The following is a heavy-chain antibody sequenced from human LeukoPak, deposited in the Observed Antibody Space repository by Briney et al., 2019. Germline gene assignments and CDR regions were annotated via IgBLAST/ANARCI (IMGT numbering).Heavy chain of an antibody. CDR3: ARGRCVGSPNCYYFDH. Sequence: WASVKVSCKASGYTFTSYAMNWVRQAPGQGLEWMGRIIPILGIANYAQKFQGRVTITADKSTSTAYMELSSLRSEDTAVYYCARGRCVGSPNCYYFDHWGQGTLVTVSS. CDR2: IIPILGIA. D-gene: IGHD1-1*01. V-gene: IGHV1-69*04. J-gene: IGHJ4*02. CDR1: GYTFTSYA.